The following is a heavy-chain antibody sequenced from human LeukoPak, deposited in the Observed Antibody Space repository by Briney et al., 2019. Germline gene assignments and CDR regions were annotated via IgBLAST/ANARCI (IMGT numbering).Heavy chain of an antibody. CDR1: GFTFSDYY. V-gene: IGHV3-11*03. D-gene: IGHD6-13*01. J-gene: IGHJ5*02. CDR2: ISSGSSYT. CDR3: ARRYSTSGEWFDP. Sequence: PGGSLRLSCAASGFTFSDYYMSWIRQAPGKGLEWVSYISSGSSYTNYADSVKGRFTISRDNAKNSLYLQMNSLRVEDTAVYYCARRYSTSGEWFDPWGQGTLVIVSS.